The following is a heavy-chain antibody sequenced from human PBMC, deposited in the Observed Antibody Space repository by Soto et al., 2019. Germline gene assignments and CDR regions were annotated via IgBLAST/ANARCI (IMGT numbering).Heavy chain of an antibody. CDR1: GGSISSGGYY. V-gene: IGHV4-31*03. D-gene: IGHD2-15*01. Sequence: SETLSLTCTVSGGSISSGGYYWSWIRQHPGKGLEWIGYIYYSGSTYYNPSLKSRVTISVDTSNNQFSLKLSSVTAADTAVYYCARVHPPYCSGGSCYLFWGQGTLVTVSS. CDR3: ARVHPPYCSGGSCYLF. J-gene: IGHJ4*02. CDR2: IYYSGST.